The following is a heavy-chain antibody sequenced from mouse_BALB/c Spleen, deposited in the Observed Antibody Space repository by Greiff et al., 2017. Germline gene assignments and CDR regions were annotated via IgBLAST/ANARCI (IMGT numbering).Heavy chain of an antibody. J-gene: IGHJ3*01. D-gene: IGHD2-1*01. CDR1: GYTFTDYW. CDR3: ARVDGNSPFAY. Sequence: QVQLQQPGAELVMPGASVKMSCKASGYTFTDYWMHWVKQRPGQGLEWIGAIDTSDSYTSYNQKFKGKATLTVDESSSTAYMQLSSLTSEDSAVYYCARVDGNSPFAYWGQGTLVTVSA. V-gene: IGHV1-69*01. CDR2: IDTSDSYT.